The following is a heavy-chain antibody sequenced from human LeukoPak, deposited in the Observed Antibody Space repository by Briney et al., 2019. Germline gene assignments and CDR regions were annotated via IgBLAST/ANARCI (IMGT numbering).Heavy chain of an antibody. V-gene: IGHV1-46*01. CDR1: GYTFTSYY. CDR2: INPSGGST. D-gene: IGHD3-22*01. CDR3: ARGNYDTSGYYPWFFDY. Sequence: ASVKVSCKASGYTFTSYYMHWVRQAPGQGLEWMGIINPSGGSTSYAQKFQGRVTMTRDMSTSTVYMELSSLRSEDTAVYYCARGNYDTSGYYPWFFDYWGQGTLVTVSS. J-gene: IGHJ4*02.